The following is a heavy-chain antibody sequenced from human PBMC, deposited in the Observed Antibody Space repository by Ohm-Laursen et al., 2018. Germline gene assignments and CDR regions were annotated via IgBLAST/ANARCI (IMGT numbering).Heavy chain of an antibody. Sequence: GASVKVSCKASGGTFGNFVVSWVRQAPGQGLEWMGGIIPVSGRGNDAPRFQDRVTITADSSTSTAYMELSSLRSEDTAVYYCGSVNYYDSSVGYWGQGTLVTVSS. J-gene: IGHJ4*02. D-gene: IGHD3-22*01. V-gene: IGHV1-69*06. CDR3: GSVNYYDSSVGY. CDR2: IIPVSGRG. CDR1: GGTFGNFV.